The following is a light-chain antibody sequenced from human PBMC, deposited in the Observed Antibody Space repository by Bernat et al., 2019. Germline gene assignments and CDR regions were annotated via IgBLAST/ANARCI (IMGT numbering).Light chain of an antibody. J-gene: IGLJ2*01. V-gene: IGLV4-69*01. CDR3: PTWGAGFVL. CDR2: VNSDGSL. Sequence: QLVLTQSPPASASLGAPVKLTCTLSSGHSSSAIAWHQQQPEKGPRYLMKVNSDGSLNKGDGIPDRFSGSNSGDERYLTISSLQPEDEAHYSCPTWGAGFVLFGGGTKLTVL. CDR1: SGHSSSA.